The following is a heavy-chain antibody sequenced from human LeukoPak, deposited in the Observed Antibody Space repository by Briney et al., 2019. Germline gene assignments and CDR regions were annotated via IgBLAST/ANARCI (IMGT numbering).Heavy chain of an antibody. Sequence: GGSLRLSCAASEFTSELTFSSYVMSWVRQAPGKGLEWVSAISGSGGSTYYADSVKGRFTISRDNSKNTLYLQMNSLRAEDTAVYYCAKASGGSYYGEYFQHWGQGTLVTVSS. J-gene: IGHJ1*01. CDR2: ISGSGGST. D-gene: IGHD1-26*01. CDR1: EFTSELTFSSYV. V-gene: IGHV3-23*01. CDR3: AKASGGSYYGEYFQH.